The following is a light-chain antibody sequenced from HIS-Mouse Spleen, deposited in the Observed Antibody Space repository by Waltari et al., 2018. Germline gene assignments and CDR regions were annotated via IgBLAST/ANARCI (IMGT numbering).Light chain of an antibody. V-gene: IGLV3-21*03. J-gene: IGLJ2*01. Sequence: SYVLTQPPSVSVAPGKTARITCGGNNIGSKSVHWYQQKPGQAPVLVVYDDSDRPSGIPERFSGSNSGNTATLTISRVEAGDEADYYCSSYAGSNNLGVFGGGTKLTVL. CDR1: NIGSKS. CDR2: DDS. CDR3: SSYAGSNNLGV.